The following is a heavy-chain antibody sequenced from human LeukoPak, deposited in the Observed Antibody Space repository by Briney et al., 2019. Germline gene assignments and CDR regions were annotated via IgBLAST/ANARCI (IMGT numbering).Heavy chain of an antibody. Sequence: SETLSLTCTVSGGSISSYYWSWIRQPPGKGLEWIGYIYYSGSTNYNPSLKSRVTISVDTSKNQFSLKLSSVTAADTAVYYCASTYLPHDAFDIWGQGTMVTVSS. CDR2: IYYSGST. D-gene: IGHD3-16*01. CDR3: ASTYLPHDAFDI. CDR1: GGSISSYY. J-gene: IGHJ3*02. V-gene: IGHV4-59*08.